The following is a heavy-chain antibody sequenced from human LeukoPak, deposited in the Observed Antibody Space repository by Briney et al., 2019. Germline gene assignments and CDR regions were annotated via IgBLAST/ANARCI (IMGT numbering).Heavy chain of an antibody. Sequence: GGSLRLSCAASGFTLSNYWMSWVRQAPGKGLEWVANIKQDGSKLSYVDSVKGRFTVSRDNAKNSLYLQMNSLRAEDTAVYYCARWEARDTWVYDYWGQGTLVAVSS. J-gene: IGHJ4*02. CDR3: ARWEARDTWVYDY. D-gene: IGHD1-26*01. CDR1: GFTLSNYW. V-gene: IGHV3-7*01. CDR2: IKQDGSKL.